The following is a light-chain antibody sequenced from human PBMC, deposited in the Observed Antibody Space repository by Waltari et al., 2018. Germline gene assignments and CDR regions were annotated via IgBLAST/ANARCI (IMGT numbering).Light chain of an antibody. CDR3: QQYGGSPNT. Sequence: EIVLTQSPDTLSFSPGERATLSCRASQSVASPYLAWYQQKPGQSPRLLIYGASSRATGIPDRFSGSGSGTDFTLTITRPEPEDFAVYYCQQYGGSPNTFGQGTKLEI. CDR1: QSVASPY. V-gene: IGKV3-20*01. J-gene: IGKJ2*01. CDR2: GAS.